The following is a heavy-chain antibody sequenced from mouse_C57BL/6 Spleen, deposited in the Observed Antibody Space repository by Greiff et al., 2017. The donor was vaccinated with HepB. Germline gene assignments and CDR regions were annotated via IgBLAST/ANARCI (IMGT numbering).Heavy chain of an antibody. CDR3: ARYPYYAMDY. CDR1: GYSFTGYY. V-gene: IGHV1-42*01. CDR2: INPSTGGT. J-gene: IGHJ4*01. Sequence: EVQLVESGPELVKPGASVKISCKASGYSFTGYYMNWVKQSPEKSLEWIGEINPSTGGTTYNQKFKAKATLTVDKSSSTAYMQLKSLTSEDSAVYYCARYPYYAMDYWGQGTSVTVSS.